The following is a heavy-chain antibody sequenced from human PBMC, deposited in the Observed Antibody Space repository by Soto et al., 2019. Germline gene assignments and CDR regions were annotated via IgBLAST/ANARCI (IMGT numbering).Heavy chain of an antibody. D-gene: IGHD3-22*01. V-gene: IGHV1-24*01. CDR1: GYTLTELS. CDR3: ATLTSYDSSGYYFVARYFDY. Sequence: ASVKVSCKVSGYTLTELSMHWVRQAPGKGLEWMGGFDPEDGETIYAQKFQGRVTMTEDTSTDTAYMELSSLRSEDTAVYYCATLTSYDSSGYYFVARYFDYWGQGTLVTVS. J-gene: IGHJ4*02. CDR2: FDPEDGET.